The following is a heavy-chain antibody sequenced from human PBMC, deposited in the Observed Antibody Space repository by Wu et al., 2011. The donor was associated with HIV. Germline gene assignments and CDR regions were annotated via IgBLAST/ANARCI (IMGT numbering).Heavy chain of an antibody. Sequence: QVQPVQSGAEVKKPGSSVKVSCKASGGTFSTYAISWVRQAPGQGLEWMGWINTYNGNTNYAQNLQGRVTMTTDTSTSTAYMELRSLRSDDTAVYYCATNRAVAGTGETWFDPGAREPWSPSP. J-gene: IGHJ5*02. V-gene: IGHV1-18*01. D-gene: IGHD6-19*01. CDR1: GGTFSTYA. CDR3: ATNRAVAGTGETWFDP. CDR2: INTYNGNT.